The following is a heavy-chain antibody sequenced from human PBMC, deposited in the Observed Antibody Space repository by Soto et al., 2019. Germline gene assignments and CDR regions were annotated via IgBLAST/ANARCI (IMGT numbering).Heavy chain of an antibody. CDR1: GYTFTSYG. J-gene: IGHJ3*02. CDR3: ARYLDCSGGSCYRGDAFDI. V-gene: IGHV1-18*01. D-gene: IGHD2-15*01. Sequence: QVQLVQSGAEVKKPGASVKVSCKASGYTFTSYGISWVRQAPGQGLEWMGWISAYNGNTNYAQKLQGRVTMTTYTTTSTAYMELRSLRSDDTAVYYCARYLDCSGGSCYRGDAFDIWGQGTMVTVAS. CDR2: ISAYNGNT.